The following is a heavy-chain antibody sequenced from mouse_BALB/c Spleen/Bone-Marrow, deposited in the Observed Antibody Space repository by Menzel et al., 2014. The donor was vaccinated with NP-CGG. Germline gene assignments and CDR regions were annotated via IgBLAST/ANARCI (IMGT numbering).Heavy chain of an antibody. D-gene: IGHD3-2*01. V-gene: IGHV1-14*01. Sequence: EVHLVESGPELEKPGASVKMSCEASGYTFTSYVMHWVKQKPGQGLEWIGYINPYNDGTKYNEKFKGKATLTSDKSSSTAYMELSSLTSEDSAVYYCARPRQLGLPYYFYYWGQGTPLTVSS. CDR3: ARPRQLGLPYYFYY. CDR1: GYTFTSYV. J-gene: IGHJ2*01. CDR2: INPYNDGT.